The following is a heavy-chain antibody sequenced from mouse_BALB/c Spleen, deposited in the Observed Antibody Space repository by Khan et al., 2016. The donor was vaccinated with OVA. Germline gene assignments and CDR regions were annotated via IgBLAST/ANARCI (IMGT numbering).Heavy chain of an antibody. V-gene: IGHV1-4*01. CDR3: TRGGYGSFGY. CDR2: INPSSGYN. J-gene: IGHJ3*01. CDR1: GYIFTSYM. D-gene: IGHD1-1*01. Sequence: QVQLKQSGAELARPGASVKMSCKASGYIFTSYMMHWVKQRPGQGLEWIGDINPSSGYNNYNQKFKDKATLTADKSSSTAYMQLSSLTSEDSAVYYWTRGGYGSFGYWGQGTLVTVSA.